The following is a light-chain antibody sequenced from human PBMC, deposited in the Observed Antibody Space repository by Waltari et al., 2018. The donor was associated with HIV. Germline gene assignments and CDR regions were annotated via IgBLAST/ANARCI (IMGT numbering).Light chain of an antibody. CDR3: QHFGSSRT. Sequence: EIVLTQSLGTLSLSPGESATLYCRASQTIGSSYLAWYQQKPGQAPRLLIFGASTRATGIPDRFSGSGAGTDFTLTISRLEPEDFAVYYCQHFGSSRTFGQGTKVEIK. J-gene: IGKJ1*01. CDR2: GAS. V-gene: IGKV3-20*01. CDR1: QTIGSSY.